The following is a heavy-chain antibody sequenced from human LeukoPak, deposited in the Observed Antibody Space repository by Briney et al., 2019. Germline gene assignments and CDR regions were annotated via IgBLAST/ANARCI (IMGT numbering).Heavy chain of an antibody. D-gene: IGHD2-2*01. CDR1: GYTFTSYD. CDR3: ARESGDILVVPYY. Sequence: ASVTVSFKASGYTFTSYDINWVRQAPGQGLEWMGWMSPISGKTGYAQKFQGRLTMTRNTAINTAYMELSGLTSEDTAVYYCARESGDILVVPYYWGQGTLVTVSS. CDR2: MSPISGKT. V-gene: IGHV1-8*01. J-gene: IGHJ4*02.